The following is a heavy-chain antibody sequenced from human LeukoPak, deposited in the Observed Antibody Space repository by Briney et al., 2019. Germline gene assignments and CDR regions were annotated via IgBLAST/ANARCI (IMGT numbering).Heavy chain of an antibody. Sequence: SGGSLRLSCAASGFTFSNYWMSWVRQAPGKGLEWVASIKRDGSDNYYVGSVEGRFTISRDNAKNSLYLQMSSLRAEDTAIYYCARALYNRGWYPDYFDSWGQGTLVTVSA. CDR1: GFTFSNYW. J-gene: IGHJ4*02. CDR2: IKRDGSDN. CDR3: ARALYNRGWYPDYFDS. V-gene: IGHV3-7*01. D-gene: IGHD6-19*01.